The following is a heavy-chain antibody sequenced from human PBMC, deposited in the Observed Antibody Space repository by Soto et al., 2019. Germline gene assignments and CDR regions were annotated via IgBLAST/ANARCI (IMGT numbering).Heavy chain of an antibody. Sequence: SETLSLTCTVSGGSISSYNCSWIRQPAGKGLEWIGRIYTSGSTNYNPSLKSRVTMSVDTSKNQFSLKLSSVTAADTAVYYCARWAREAVAGTGGYYYYGMDVWGQGTTVTVSS. CDR1: GGSISSYN. CDR2: IYTSGST. D-gene: IGHD6-19*01. V-gene: IGHV4-4*07. J-gene: IGHJ6*02. CDR3: ARWAREAVAGTGGYYYYGMDV.